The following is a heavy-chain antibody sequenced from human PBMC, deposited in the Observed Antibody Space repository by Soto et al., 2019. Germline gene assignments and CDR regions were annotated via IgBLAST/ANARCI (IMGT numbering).Heavy chain of an antibody. CDR1: GGSISSSNW. CDR2: IYHSGST. V-gene: IGHV4-4*02. Sequence: QVQLQESGPGLVKPSGTLSLTCAVSGGSISSSNWWSWVRQHPGTGLEWIGEIYHSGSTNYNPSRKSRVTISVDKSKNQFSLKLSSVTAAYTAVYYCARSVTYDTPFKNFDYWGQGTLVTVSS. D-gene: IGHD3-22*01. J-gene: IGHJ4*02. CDR3: ARSVTYDTPFKNFDY.